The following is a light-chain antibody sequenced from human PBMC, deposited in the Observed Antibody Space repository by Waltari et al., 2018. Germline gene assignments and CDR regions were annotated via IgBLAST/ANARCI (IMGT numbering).Light chain of an antibody. CDR2: RNN. J-gene: IGLJ2*01. CDR1: SSNIGSNY. CDR3: AAWDDSLSGRYVV. Sequence: QSVLTQPPSASGTPGQRVTISCSGRSSNIGSNYVFWYQQLPGTAPKLLIYRNNQRPSGVPDRFSGSKSGTSASLAISGLRSEDEADYYCAAWDDSLSGRYVVFGGGTKLTVL. V-gene: IGLV1-47*01.